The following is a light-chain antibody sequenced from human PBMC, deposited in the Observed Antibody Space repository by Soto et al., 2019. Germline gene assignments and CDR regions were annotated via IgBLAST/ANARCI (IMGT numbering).Light chain of an antibody. CDR3: NSYVGSNNYV. J-gene: IGLJ1*01. CDR1: SSDVGGYNY. V-gene: IGLV2-8*01. Sequence: QSVLTQPRSVSGSPGQSVTISCTGTSSDVGGYNYVSWYQQHPDKAPKLMIYEVTKRPSGVPDRFSGSKSGNTASLTVSGLQADDEADYYCNSYVGSNNYVFGTGTKVTVL. CDR2: EVT.